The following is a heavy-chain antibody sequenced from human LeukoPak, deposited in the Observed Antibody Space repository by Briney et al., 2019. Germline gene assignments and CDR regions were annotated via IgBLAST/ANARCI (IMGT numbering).Heavy chain of an antibody. CDR3: ARDVNGGY. CDR2: LSGSGNSR. CDR1: GFTYSSYA. J-gene: IGHJ4*02. Sequence: GGSLRLSCAASGFTYSSYAMTWVRQSPGKGLEWVSTLSGSGNSRYYADSVQGRFTISRDNFKDTLYLQMNSLRVEDTAVYYCARDVNGGYWGQGTLVTVSS. D-gene: IGHD2-8*01. V-gene: IGHV3-23*01.